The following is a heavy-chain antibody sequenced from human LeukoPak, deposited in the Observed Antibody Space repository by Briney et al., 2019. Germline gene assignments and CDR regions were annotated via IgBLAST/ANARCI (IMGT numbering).Heavy chain of an antibody. D-gene: IGHD3-3*01. Sequence: SETLSLTCAVYGGSFSGYYWSWIRQPPGKGLEWIGYIYYSGSTNYNPSLKSRVTISVDTSKNQFSLKLSSVTAADTAVYYCARSTIFGVVIPPLTVTGSWFDPWGQGTLVTVSS. CDR3: ARSTIFGVVIPPLTVTGSWFDP. CDR1: GGSFSGYY. J-gene: IGHJ5*02. CDR2: IYYSGST. V-gene: IGHV4-59*01.